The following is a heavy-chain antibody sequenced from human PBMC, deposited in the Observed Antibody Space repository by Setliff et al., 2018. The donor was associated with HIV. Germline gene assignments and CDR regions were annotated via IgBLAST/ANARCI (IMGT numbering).Heavy chain of an antibody. Sequence: ASVKVSCKASGYTFNNYGISWVRQAPGQGLEWMGWISAYNGNTNYAQKLQGRVTMTTDTSTSTAYMELRSLRSDDTAVYYCARDPPLAAAGGPDAFDIWGQGTMVTVSS. V-gene: IGHV1-18*01. J-gene: IGHJ3*02. CDR1: GYTFNNYG. CDR2: ISAYNGNT. CDR3: ARDPPLAAAGGPDAFDI. D-gene: IGHD6-13*01.